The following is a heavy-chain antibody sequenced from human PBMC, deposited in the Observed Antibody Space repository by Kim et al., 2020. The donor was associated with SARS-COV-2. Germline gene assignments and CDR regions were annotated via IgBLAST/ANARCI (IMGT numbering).Heavy chain of an antibody. CDR3: ARGIGYCSSTSCPNWFDP. Sequence: ASVKVSCKASGYTFTSYGIIWVRQAPGQGLEWMGWISAYNGNTNYAQKLQGRVTMTTDTSTSTAYMELRSLRSDDTAVYYCARGIGYCSSTSCPNWFDPWGQGTLVTVSS. CDR1: GYTFTSYG. V-gene: IGHV1-18*01. D-gene: IGHD2-2*01. CDR2: ISAYNGNT. J-gene: IGHJ5*02.